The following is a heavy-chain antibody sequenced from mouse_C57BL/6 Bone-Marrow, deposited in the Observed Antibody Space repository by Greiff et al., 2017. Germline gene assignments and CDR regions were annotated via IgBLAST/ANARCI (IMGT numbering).Heavy chain of an antibody. D-gene: IGHD2-3*01. Sequence: VQLQQPGAELVKPGASVKLSCKASGYTFTSYWMHWVKQRPGRGLEWIGRIDPNSGGTKYNEKFKSKATMTVDKTSSTAYMQVSSLTSEDSAVYYGARSGGYYPHFDYWGQGTTLTVSS. V-gene: IGHV1-72*01. CDR3: ARSGGYYPHFDY. CDR2: IDPNSGGT. J-gene: IGHJ2*01. CDR1: GYTFTSYW.